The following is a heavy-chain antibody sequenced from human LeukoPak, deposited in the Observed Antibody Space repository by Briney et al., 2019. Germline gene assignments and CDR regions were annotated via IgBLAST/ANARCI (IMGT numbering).Heavy chain of an antibody. CDR1: GFTFSAYA. V-gene: IGHV3-23*01. J-gene: IGHJ4*02. D-gene: IGHD4-17*01. Sequence: GGSLRLSCAASGFTFSAYAMSWVRQAPGKGLEWVSAISGSGGSTYYADSVKGRFTISRDNSRNTLYLQMNSLRAEDTAVYYCAQDTLRRPGGGQGTLVTVSS. CDR3: AQDTLRRPG. CDR2: ISGSGGST.